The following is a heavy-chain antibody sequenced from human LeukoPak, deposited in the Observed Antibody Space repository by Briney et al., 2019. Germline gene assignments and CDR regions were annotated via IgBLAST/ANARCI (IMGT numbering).Heavy chain of an antibody. CDR3: ATSGYSSSWYYFGY. CDR1: GYTLTELS. CDR2: FDPENGET. D-gene: IGHD6-13*01. J-gene: IGHJ4*02. V-gene: IGHV1-24*01. Sequence: GASVKVSCKVSGYTLTELSMHWVRQAPGKGLEWMGGFDPENGETIYAQKFQGRVTMTEDTSTDTAYMELSSLRSEDTAVYYCATSGYSSSWYYFGYWGQGTLVTVSS.